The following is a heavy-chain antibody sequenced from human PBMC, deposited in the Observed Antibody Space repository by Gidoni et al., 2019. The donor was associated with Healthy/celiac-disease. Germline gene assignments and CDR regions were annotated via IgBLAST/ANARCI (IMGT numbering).Heavy chain of an antibody. CDR2: IYTSGST. D-gene: IGHD3-10*01. J-gene: IGHJ5*02. Sequence: QVQLQASGPGLVKPSQTMSLTCTVAAVSIISGSYSWSWNRQPAVKGLLWIGRIYTSGSTHYNPSLKTRVTISVDTSKNQFSLKLSSVTAADTAVYYCARGEGHYPPRFDPWGQGTLVTVSS. V-gene: IGHV4-61*02. CDR3: ARGEGHYPPRFDP. CDR1: AVSIISGSYS.